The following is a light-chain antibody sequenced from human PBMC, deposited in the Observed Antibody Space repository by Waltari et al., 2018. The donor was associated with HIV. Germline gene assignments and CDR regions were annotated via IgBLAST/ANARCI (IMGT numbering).Light chain of an antibody. V-gene: IGLV2-11*01. CDR1: SSDVGGSNF. Sequence: QSALTQPRSVSGSPGQSVTLSCTGTSSDVGGSNFVPWYQQHPGKAPKLMIYDVSKRPSGVPDRFSGSKSGNTASLTISGLQAEDEADYYCCSYAGSYSVVFGGGTKLTVL. CDR2: DVS. CDR3: CSYAGSYSVV. J-gene: IGLJ2*01.